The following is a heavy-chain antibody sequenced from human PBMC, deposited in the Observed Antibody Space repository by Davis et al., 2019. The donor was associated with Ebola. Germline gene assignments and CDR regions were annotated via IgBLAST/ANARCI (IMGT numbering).Heavy chain of an antibody. CDR1: GASITDFY. Sequence: MPSETLSLTCTVSGASITDFYWSWVRRPPGKGLEWIGYTYNSGSTKYNPSLESRVIISVDTSRNQIFLTLNSVTAADTAVYYCARRLYYYGMDLWGQGTTVTVSS. V-gene: IGHV4-59*01. CDR2: TYNSGST. CDR3: ARRLYYYGMDL. J-gene: IGHJ6*02.